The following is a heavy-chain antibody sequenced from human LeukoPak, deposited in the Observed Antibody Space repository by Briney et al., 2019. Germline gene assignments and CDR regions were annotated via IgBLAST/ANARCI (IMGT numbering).Heavy chain of an antibody. CDR1: GFTFSDYW. CDR3: ASGYARSARHQSDF. D-gene: IGHD2-2*01. Sequence: PGGSLRLSCVVSGFTFSDYWMHWVRQAPGKGLVWVSRINSDGSNTNYAGSVKGRFTISRDNAKNTLYLQMSSLGVEDTAVYYCASGYARSARHQSDFWGQGTVVTVSS. V-gene: IGHV3-74*01. CDR2: INSDGSNT. J-gene: IGHJ4*02.